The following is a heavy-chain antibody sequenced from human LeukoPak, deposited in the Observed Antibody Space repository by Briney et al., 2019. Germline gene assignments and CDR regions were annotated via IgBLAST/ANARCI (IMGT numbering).Heavy chain of an antibody. Sequence: GGSLRLSCAASGFTFSSYTMNWVRQAPGKGLEWVSAISGSGVGTYYADSVKGRFTISRDNSWNTLYLQMSSPRAEDTAVYYCAREGIAAAALDAFDIWGQGTMVTVSS. CDR3: AREGIAAAALDAFDI. V-gene: IGHV3-23*01. D-gene: IGHD6-13*01. CDR1: GFTFSSYT. CDR2: ISGSGVGT. J-gene: IGHJ3*02.